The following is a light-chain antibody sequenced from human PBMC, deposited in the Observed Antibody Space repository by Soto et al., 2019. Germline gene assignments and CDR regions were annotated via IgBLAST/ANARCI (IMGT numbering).Light chain of an antibody. J-gene: IGKJ4*01. CDR3: QQRSTWPLT. V-gene: IGKV3-11*01. CDR2: GAS. Sequence: EIMMTQSPVTLSVSPGERATLSCRASESVSSNLAWYQQKPGQAPRLLIYGASTRATGIPARFSGSGSGTDFTLSISSLEPEDFAVYYCQQRSTWPLTFGGGTKVDIK. CDR1: ESVSSN.